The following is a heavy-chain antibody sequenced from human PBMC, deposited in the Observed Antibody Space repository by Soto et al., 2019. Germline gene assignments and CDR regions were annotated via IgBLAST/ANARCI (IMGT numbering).Heavy chain of an antibody. V-gene: IGHV5-10-1*01. J-gene: IGHJ6*02. CDR1: GYSFTSYW. CDR2: IDPSDSYT. Sequence: GESLKISCKGSGYSFTSYWISWVRQMPGKGLEWMGRIDPSDSYTNYSPSFQGHVTISADKSISTAYLQWSSLKASDTAMYYCARHQGRANTVYYYYGMDVWGQGTRVTVSS. D-gene: IGHD1-26*01. CDR3: ARHQGRANTVYYYYGMDV.